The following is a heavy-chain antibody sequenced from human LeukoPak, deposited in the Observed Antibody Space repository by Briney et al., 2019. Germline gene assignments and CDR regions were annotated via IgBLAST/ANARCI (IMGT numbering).Heavy chain of an antibody. J-gene: IGHJ5*02. D-gene: IGHD6-6*01. Sequence: SETLSLTCIVSGGSVKSPDSYWSWIRQPPGKGLEWIGNVYYIGTASYNSSLKSRVTISVDTSKNQFSLEMTSVTAADTAVYYCARNTSSSPWFDPWGQGTLATVSS. CDR3: ARNTSSSPWFDP. CDR2: VYYIGTA. CDR1: GGSVKSPDSY. V-gene: IGHV4-61*08.